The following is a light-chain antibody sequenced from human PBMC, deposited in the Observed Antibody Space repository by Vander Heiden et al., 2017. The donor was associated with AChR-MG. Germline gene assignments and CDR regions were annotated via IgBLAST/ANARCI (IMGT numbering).Light chain of an antibody. CDR3: QQRSNWT. J-gene: IGKJ1*01. Sequence: EIVFTQSPATLSLSPGERATLSCRASQSVSSYLAWYQQKPGQAPRLLIYDASNRATGIPARFSGSGSGTDFTLTSSSLEPEDFAVYYCQQRSNWTFGQGTKVEIK. V-gene: IGKV3-11*01. CDR1: QSVSSY. CDR2: DAS.